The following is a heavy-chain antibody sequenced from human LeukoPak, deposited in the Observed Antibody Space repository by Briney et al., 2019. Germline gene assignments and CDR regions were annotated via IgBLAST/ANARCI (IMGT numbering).Heavy chain of an antibody. D-gene: IGHD3-9*01. CDR2: IYYSGST. Sequence: SETLSLTCTVSGGSISSGDYYWSWIRQPPGKGLEWIGYIYYSGSTYYNPSLKSRVTISVDTSKNQFSLKLSSVTAADTAVYYCARGTTYYDILTGSLTSPGVDYWGQGTLVTVSS. CDR3: ARGTTYYDILTGSLTSPGVDY. CDR1: GGSISSGDYY. V-gene: IGHV4-30-4*01. J-gene: IGHJ4*02.